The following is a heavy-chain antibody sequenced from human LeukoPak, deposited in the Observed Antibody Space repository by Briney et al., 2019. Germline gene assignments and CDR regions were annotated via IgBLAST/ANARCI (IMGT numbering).Heavy chain of an antibody. CDR1: GITFSTYW. Sequence: PGGSLRLSCAASGITFSTYWMSWVRQAPGKGLEWVANIRQDGSENYYMDSVKGRFIISRDNAKNSLSLQMNSLRAEDTAVYYCARVGRIYQYYMDVWGKGTTVTVSS. CDR3: ARVGRIYQYYMDV. J-gene: IGHJ6*03. CDR2: IRQDGSEN. D-gene: IGHD1-14*01. V-gene: IGHV3-7*01.